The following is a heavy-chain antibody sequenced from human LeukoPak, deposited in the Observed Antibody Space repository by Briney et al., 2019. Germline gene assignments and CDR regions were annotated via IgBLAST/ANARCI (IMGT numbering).Heavy chain of an antibody. CDR1: GFTFSTHA. CDR3: AKHDYGNLKAYDI. J-gene: IGHJ3*02. V-gene: IGHV3-23*01. CDR2: IGTRSDDT. D-gene: IGHD3-16*01. Sequence: PGGSLRLSCTASGFTFSTHAMTWVRQAPGKGLEWVSSIGTRSDDTYYADSVKGRFTFSRDNSKNTLYLQMDSLRAEDTAVYYCAKHDYGNLKAYDIWGQGTTVTVSS.